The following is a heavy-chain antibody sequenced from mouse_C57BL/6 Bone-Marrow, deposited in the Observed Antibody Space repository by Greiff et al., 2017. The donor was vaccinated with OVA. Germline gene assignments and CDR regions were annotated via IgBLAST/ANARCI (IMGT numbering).Heavy chain of an antibody. CDR1: GYTFTDYY. CDR3: ARRRRWLLRDWYFDV. CDR2: INPYNGGT. J-gene: IGHJ1*03. V-gene: IGHV1-19*01. D-gene: IGHD2-3*01. Sequence: SGPVLVKPGASVKMSCKASGYTFTDYYMNWVKQSHGKSLEWIGVINPYNGGTSYNQKFKGKATLTVDKSSSTAYMELNSLTSGDSAVYYCARRRRWLLRDWYFDVWGTGTTVTVSS.